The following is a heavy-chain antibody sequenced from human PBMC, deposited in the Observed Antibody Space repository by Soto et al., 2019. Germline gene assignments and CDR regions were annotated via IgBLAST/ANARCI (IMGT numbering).Heavy chain of an antibody. CDR3: EVHYGDYGYGY. D-gene: IGHD4-17*01. CDR1: GFTFSDYY. CDR2: ISGSGTTI. J-gene: IGHJ4*02. V-gene: IGHV3-11*01. Sequence: PGGSLRLSCAASGFTFSDYYMNWIRQAPGKGLEWVSYISGSGTTIYYADSVKGRFTISRDNAKNSLYLQMNSLRAEDTAVYYCEVHYGDYGYGYWGQGTLVTVSS.